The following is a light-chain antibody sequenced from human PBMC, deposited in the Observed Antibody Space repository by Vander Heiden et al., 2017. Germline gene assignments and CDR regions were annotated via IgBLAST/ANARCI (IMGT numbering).Light chain of an antibody. CDR1: RPNIGSNT. V-gene: IGLV1-44*01. CDR3: AAWDDSLNGPV. J-gene: IGLJ1*01. CDR2: SNN. Sequence: QSVLTQPPSASGTPGQRVTISCSGSRPNIGSNTVNWYQQLPGTAPKLLIYSNNQRPSGVPDRFSGSKSGTSASLAISGLQSEDEADYYCAAWDDSLNGPVFGTGTKVTVL.